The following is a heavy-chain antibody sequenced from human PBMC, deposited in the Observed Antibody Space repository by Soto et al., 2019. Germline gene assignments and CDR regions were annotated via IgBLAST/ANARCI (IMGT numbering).Heavy chain of an antibody. CDR2: IIPIFGTA. J-gene: IGHJ4*02. CDR3: ARDRCSGGSCYYFDY. V-gene: IGHV1-69*12. D-gene: IGHD2-15*01. CDR1: GGTFSSYA. Sequence: QVQLVQSGAEVKKPGSSVKVSCKASGGTFSSYAISWVRQAPGQGLEWMGGIIPIFGTANYAQKFQGRVTITADESTXXAXMELXSXXXXXXAXYYCARDRCSGGSCYYFDYWGQGTLVTVSS.